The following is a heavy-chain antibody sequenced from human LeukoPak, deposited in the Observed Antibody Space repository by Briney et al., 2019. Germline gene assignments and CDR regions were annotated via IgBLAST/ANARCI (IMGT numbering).Heavy chain of an antibody. Sequence: VKPSETLSLTCTVSGGSITSSSYYWGWIRQPPGKGLEWIGSVYYSGSTYYNPSLKSRVTMSVDTSKNQFSLKLSSVTAADTAVYYCVRHIQIAFRVFRLGWIDPWGQGTLVTVSS. CDR3: VRHIQIAFRVFRLGWIDP. CDR1: GGSITSSSYY. V-gene: IGHV4-39*01. CDR2: VYYSGST. J-gene: IGHJ5*02. D-gene: IGHD3-3*02.